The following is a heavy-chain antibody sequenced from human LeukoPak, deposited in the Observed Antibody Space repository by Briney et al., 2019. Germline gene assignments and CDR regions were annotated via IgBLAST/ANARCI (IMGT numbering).Heavy chain of an antibody. Sequence: ASVKVSCKASGYTFTGYYMHWVRQAPGQGLEWMERINPNSGGTNYAQKFQGRVTMTRDTSISTAYMELSRLRSDDTAVYYCASLAAAGLRSKDYWGQGTLVTVSS. CDR1: GYTFTGYY. V-gene: IGHV1-2*06. CDR3: ASLAAAGLRSKDY. D-gene: IGHD6-13*01. J-gene: IGHJ4*02. CDR2: INPNSGGT.